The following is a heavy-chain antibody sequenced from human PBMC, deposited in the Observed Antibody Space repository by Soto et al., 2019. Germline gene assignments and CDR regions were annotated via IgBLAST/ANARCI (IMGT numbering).Heavy chain of an antibody. CDR1: GYTFTSYG. J-gene: IGHJ4*02. CDR3: AREICSGGSCYWGGY. Sequence: QVQLVQSGAEVKKPGASVKVSCKASGYTFTSYGISWVRQAPGQGLEWMGWISAYNGNTNYAQKLQGRVTMTTDTSTSTAYRELRSLRSDNTAVYYCAREICSGGSCYWGGYWGQGTLVTVSS. CDR2: ISAYNGNT. D-gene: IGHD2-15*01. V-gene: IGHV1-18*01.